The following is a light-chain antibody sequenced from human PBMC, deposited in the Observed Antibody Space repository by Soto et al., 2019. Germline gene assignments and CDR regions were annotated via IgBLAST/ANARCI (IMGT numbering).Light chain of an antibody. CDR1: SSDVGGYNY. V-gene: IGLV2-11*01. J-gene: IGLJ1*01. CDR3: CSYAGSPYV. CDR2: DVN. Sequence: QSALTQPRSVSGSPGQSVTLSCTGTSSDVGGYNYVSWYQQHPGKAPKLMIYDVNKRPSGVPDRFSGSKSGNTASLTITGLPAEDQADYYCCSYAGSPYVFGTGTKATVL.